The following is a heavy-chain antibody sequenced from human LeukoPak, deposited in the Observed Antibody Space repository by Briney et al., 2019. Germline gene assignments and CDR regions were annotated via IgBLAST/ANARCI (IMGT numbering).Heavy chain of an antibody. Sequence: SETLSLTCTVSGDSISSGDYYWGWIRQPPGKGLEWIGSIYYSGSTYYNPSLKSRVTISVDTSKNQFSLKLSSVTAADTAVYYCARGNLDYDFWSGYLDYWGQGTLVTVSS. V-gene: IGHV4-39*07. CDR3: ARGNLDYDFWSGYLDY. J-gene: IGHJ4*02. CDR2: IYYSGST. CDR1: GDSISSGDYY. D-gene: IGHD3-3*01.